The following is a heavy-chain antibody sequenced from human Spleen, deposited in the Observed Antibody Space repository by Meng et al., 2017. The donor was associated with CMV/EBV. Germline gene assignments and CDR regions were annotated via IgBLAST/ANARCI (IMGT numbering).Heavy chain of an antibody. J-gene: IGHJ4*02. CDR3: AREGDSGTYQY. Sequence: SCKASGYTFTRYAMNWARQAPGQGLEWMGWIDTDTGNPTYAQGFTGRFVFSLDTSVSTAYLQISSLKPEDTAVYYCAREGDSGTYQYWGQGTLVTVSS. CDR2: IDTDTGNP. V-gene: IGHV7-4-1*02. CDR1: GYTFTRYA. D-gene: IGHD1-26*01.